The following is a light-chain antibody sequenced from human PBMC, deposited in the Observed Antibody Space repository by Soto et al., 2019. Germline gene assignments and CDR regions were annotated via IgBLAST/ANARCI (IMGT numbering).Light chain of an antibody. CDR2: DVN. V-gene: IGLV2-8*01. Sequence: QSALTQPPFASGSPGQSVTISCTGTPSDVGGSNSVSWYQQHPGKAPNLMIYDVNKRPSGVPDRFSGSKSGNTASLTVSGLQAADEAYYFCSSYAPSDVVFGGGTKLTVL. CDR1: PSDVGGSNS. CDR3: SSYAPSDVV. J-gene: IGLJ2*01.